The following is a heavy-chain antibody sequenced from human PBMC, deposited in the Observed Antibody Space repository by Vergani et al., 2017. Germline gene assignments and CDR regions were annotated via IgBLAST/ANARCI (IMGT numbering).Heavy chain of an antibody. CDR3: AKLLRGSHYFFDY. D-gene: IGHD1-26*01. CDR2: FSVSGDAT. Sequence: EVHLLESGGGLVQPGGSLRLSCAASGFTFNNYAMSWVRQAPGKGLEWVSAFSVSGDATYYADSVKGRFTISRDNSKNTLYLQMNSLRAEDTAVYYCAKLLRGSHYFFDYWGQGTLVTVSS. CDR1: GFTFNNYA. V-gene: IGHV3-23*01. J-gene: IGHJ4*02.